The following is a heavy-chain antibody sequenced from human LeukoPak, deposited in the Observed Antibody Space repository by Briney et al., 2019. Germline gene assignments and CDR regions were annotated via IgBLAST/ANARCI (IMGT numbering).Heavy chain of an antibody. CDR3: ATGYSGGRGAFDI. CDR2: IYPGDSDT. CDR1: GYRFTSYW. D-gene: IGHD6-19*01. Sequence: GESLKISCKGSGYRFTSYWIGWVRQMPGKGLEWMGIIYPGDSDTGYSPSFQGQVTITADKSISTAYLQWSGLKASDTAMYYCATGYSGGRGAFDIWGQGTMVTVSS. V-gene: IGHV5-51*01. J-gene: IGHJ3*02.